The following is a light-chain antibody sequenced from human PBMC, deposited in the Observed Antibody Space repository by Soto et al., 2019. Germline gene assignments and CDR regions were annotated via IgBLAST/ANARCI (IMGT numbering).Light chain of an antibody. CDR1: RSNIGASYD. J-gene: IGLJ3*02. V-gene: IGLV1-40*01. CDR3: QSYDSSMSGSL. Sequence: QSVLTQPPSVSGAPGQRVTISCTGTRSNIGASYDVHWYQQRPGAAPQLLIFGNTNRPSGVPDRFSGSRSGTSASLASTGLQAEDEADYYCQSYDSSMSGSLFGGGTKLTVL. CDR2: GNT.